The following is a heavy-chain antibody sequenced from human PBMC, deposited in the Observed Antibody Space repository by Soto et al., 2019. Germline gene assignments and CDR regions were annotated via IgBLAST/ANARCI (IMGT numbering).Heavy chain of an antibody. CDR2: VDYTGSA. D-gene: IGHD1-7*01. CDR3: ARDRRVAGTTLDC. V-gene: IGHV4-59*01. J-gene: IGHJ4*02. Sequence: WTWIRQPPGKGLEWIGFVDYTGSATYSPSLKSRLTVSLDTPKKQFSLKVNSMTAADTAVYYCARDRRVAGTTLDCWGQGILVTVSS.